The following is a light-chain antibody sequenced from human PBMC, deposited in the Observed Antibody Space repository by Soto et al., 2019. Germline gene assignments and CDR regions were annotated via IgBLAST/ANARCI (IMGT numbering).Light chain of an antibody. V-gene: IGKV1-39*01. J-gene: IGKJ2*01. Sequence: DIQMTQSPSSLSASVGDRVTITCRASQSISSYLNWYQQKPGKAPKLLIYAASSLQSGVPSRFSGSGSGTDFTLTISSLQPEDFATYYCQQMYTVGQGTKLEIK. CDR2: AAS. CDR3: QQMYT. CDR1: QSISSY.